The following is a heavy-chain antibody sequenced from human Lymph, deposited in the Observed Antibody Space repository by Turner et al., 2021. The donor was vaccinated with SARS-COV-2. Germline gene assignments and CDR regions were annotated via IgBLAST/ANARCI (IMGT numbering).Heavy chain of an antibody. Sequence: EVQLVESGGGLVQPGGSLRLSCAASGFTFSYYWMSWVRQAPGKGLEWVANIKQDGSEKYYVDSVKGRFTISRDNAKNSLFLQMNSLRAEDTAVYYCARMGSSSWYFDNWGQGTLVTVSS. CDR1: GFTFSYYW. V-gene: IGHV3-7*01. CDR3: ARMGSSSWYFDN. CDR2: IKQDGSEK. D-gene: IGHD1-26*01. J-gene: IGHJ4*02.